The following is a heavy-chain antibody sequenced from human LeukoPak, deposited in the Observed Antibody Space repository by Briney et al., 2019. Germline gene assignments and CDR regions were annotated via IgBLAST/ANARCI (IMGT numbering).Heavy chain of an antibody. V-gene: IGHV1-18*04. J-gene: IGHJ6*04. CDR2: ISAYNGNT. CDR3: ARDLYGDDYYYYYGMDV. CDR1: GYTFTSYG. D-gene: IGHD4-17*01. Sequence: ASVKVSCKASGYTFTSYGISWVRQAPGQGLEWMGRISAYNGNTNYAQKLQGRVTMTTDTSTSTAYMELRSLRSDDTAVYYCARDLYGDDYYYYYGMDVWGKGTTVTVSS.